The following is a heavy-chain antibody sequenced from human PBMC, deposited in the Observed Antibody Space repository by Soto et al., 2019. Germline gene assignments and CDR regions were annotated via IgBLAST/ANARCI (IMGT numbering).Heavy chain of an antibody. CDR2: IFYSGIT. CDR1: GGSISSYY. V-gene: IGHV4-59*01. CDR3: ARGGAPYNWFDP. J-gene: IGHJ5*02. D-gene: IGHD3-16*01. Sequence: QVQLQESGPGLVKPSETLSLTCTVSGGSISSYYWSWIRQPPGQGLEWVGYIFYSGITNYNPSLKSRVTISVDTSKNQFSLKLSSVTAADTAVYYCARGGAPYNWFDPWGRGTLVTVSS.